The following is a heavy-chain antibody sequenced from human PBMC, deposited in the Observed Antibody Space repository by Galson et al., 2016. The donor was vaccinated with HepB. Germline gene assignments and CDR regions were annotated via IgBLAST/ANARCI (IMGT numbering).Heavy chain of an antibody. V-gene: IGHV4-39*01. CDR1: GVSISNSHSY. CDR2: IYYSGDT. Sequence: SETLSLTCTVCGVSISNSHSYWTWIRQSPEKGLEWIGDIYYSGDTSYNPSLKSRVALFVDVSKNQFSLKLSSVTAADAAVYYCARHVGPDKMVRGVYYYMDVWGKGTTVTVSS. J-gene: IGHJ6*03. D-gene: IGHD3-10*01. CDR3: ARHVGPDKMVRGVYYYMDV.